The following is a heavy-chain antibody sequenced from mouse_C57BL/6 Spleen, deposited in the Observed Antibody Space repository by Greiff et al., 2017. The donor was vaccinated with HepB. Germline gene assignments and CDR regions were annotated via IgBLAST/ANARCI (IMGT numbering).Heavy chain of an antibody. CDR1: GYTFTDYY. CDR3: AREGDYAYAMDY. J-gene: IGHJ4*01. Sequence: EVKLVESGPELVKPGASVKISCKASGYTFTDYYMNWVKQSHGKSLEWIGDINPNNGGTSYNQKFKGKATLTVDKSSSTAYMELRSLTSEDSAVYYCAREGDYAYAMDYWGQGTSVTVSS. CDR2: INPNNGGT. D-gene: IGHD2-4*01. V-gene: IGHV1-26*01.